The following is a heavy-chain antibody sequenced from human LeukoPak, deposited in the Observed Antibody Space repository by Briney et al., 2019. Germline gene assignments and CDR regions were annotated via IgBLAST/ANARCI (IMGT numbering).Heavy chain of an antibody. CDR2: SNHSGST. CDR3: ARGRWPPHFDY. D-gene: IGHD4-23*01. Sequence: SETLSLTCAVYGGSFSGDYWSWIRQPPGKGLEWIGESNHSGSTNYNPSLKSRVTISVDTSKNQFSLKLSSVTAADTAVYYCARGRWPPHFDYWGQGTLVTVSS. CDR1: GGSFSGDY. J-gene: IGHJ4*02. V-gene: IGHV4-34*01.